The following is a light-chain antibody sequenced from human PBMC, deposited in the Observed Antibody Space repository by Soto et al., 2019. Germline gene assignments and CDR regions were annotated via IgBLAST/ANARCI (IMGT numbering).Light chain of an antibody. CDR2: DVS. Sequence: QSALTQPASVSGSPGQSITISCTGTSSDVGGYIYVSWYQQHPGKAPKLMIYDVSNRPSGVSNRFSGSKSGNTASLTISGLQAEDEAEYYCSSYTSSSTVVFGGGTKVTVL. CDR1: SSDVGGYIY. CDR3: SSYTSSSTVV. J-gene: IGLJ2*01. V-gene: IGLV2-14*01.